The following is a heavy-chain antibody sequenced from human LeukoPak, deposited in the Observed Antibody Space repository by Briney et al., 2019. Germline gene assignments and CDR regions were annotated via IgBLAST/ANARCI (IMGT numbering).Heavy chain of an antibody. J-gene: IGHJ4*02. V-gene: IGHV1-2*02. CDR3: ARGGPVLVPAAILEY. D-gene: IGHD2-2*01. CDR2: INPNSGGT. CDR1: GYTFTGYY. Sequence: GGSVKVSCKASGYTFTGYYMHWVRQAPGQGLEWMGWINPNSGGTNYAQKFQGRVTMTRDTSISTAYMELSRLRSDDTAVYYCARGGPVLVPAAILEYWGQGTLVTVSS.